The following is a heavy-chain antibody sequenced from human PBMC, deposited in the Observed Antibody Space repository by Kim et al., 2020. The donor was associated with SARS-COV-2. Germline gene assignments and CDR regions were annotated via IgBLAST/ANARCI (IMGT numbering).Heavy chain of an antibody. V-gene: IGHV4-39*02. Sequence: SETLSLTCSVSGGSINITNFYWTWIRQPPGKGLEWIGSIYYTGSTYYSPSLKSRVTISVDTSKSHFSLKMNSVTASDTAFYYCARLRGGGDYWGQGTLVTVSS. CDR1: GGSINITNFY. D-gene: IGHD3-10*01. CDR3: ARLRGGGDY. CDR2: IYYTGST. J-gene: IGHJ4*01.